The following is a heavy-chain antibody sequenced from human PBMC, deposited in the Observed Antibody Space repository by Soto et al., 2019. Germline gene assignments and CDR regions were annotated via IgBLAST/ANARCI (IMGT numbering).Heavy chain of an antibody. CDR3: ARGRDYYDSSCYFGPMATGRNWFDP. D-gene: IGHD3-22*01. Sequence: PSETLSLTCAVYGGSFSGYYWSWIRQPPGKGLEWIGEINHSGSTNYNPSLKSRVTISVDTSKNQFSLKLSSVTAADTAVYYCARGRDYYDSSCYFGPMATGRNWFDPWGQGTLVTVSS. CDR1: GGSFSGYY. V-gene: IGHV4-34*01. J-gene: IGHJ5*02. CDR2: INHSGST.